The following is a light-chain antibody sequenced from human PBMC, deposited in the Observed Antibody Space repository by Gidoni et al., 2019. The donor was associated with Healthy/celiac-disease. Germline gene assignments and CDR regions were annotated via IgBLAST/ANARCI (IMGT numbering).Light chain of an antibody. CDR2: SNN. Sequence: QSVLTQPPSASGTPGQRVTISCSGSSSNIGSNNVNWYQQLPGTAPKLLIYSNNQRPSGVPDRFSGSKSGTSAALAISGLQSEDEADYYRAAWDDSLNGWVCGGGTKLTVL. CDR1: SSNIGSNN. CDR3: AAWDDSLNGWV. J-gene: IGLJ3*02. V-gene: IGLV1-44*01.